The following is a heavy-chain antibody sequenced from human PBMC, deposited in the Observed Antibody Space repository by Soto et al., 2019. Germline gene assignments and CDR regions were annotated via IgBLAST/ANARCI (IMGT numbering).Heavy chain of an antibody. CDR1: GGSFSGYY. D-gene: IGHD1-1*01. CDR3: ARHTTGTLNAKGYFDY. Sequence: SETLSLTCAVYGGSFSGYYWSWIRQPPGKGLEWIGEINHSGSTNYNPSLKSRVTISVDTSKNQFSLKLSSVTAADTAVYYCARHTTGTLNAKGYFDYWGQGTLVTVSS. V-gene: IGHV4-34*01. CDR2: INHSGST. J-gene: IGHJ4*02.